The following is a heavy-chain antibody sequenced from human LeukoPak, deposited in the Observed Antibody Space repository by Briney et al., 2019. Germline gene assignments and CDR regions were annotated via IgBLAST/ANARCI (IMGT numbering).Heavy chain of an antibody. J-gene: IGHJ3*01. Sequence: GGSLRLSCAASGFTVSTNYMSRVRQAPGRGLEWVLITYSDGSTFYADSVKGRFTISRDNSKNTLYLQMNSLRPEDTAVYYCAGYSGSYVNTFDVWGQGTMVTVSS. CDR1: GFTVSTNY. CDR3: AGYSGSYVNTFDV. CDR2: TYSDGST. D-gene: IGHD1-26*01. V-gene: IGHV3-66*01.